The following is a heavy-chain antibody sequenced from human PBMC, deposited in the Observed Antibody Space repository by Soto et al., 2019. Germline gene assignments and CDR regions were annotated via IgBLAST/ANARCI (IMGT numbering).Heavy chain of an antibody. CDR1: GYTFTICG. CDR3: AITNTYCSSTSCLGRYYYYMDV. J-gene: IGHJ6*03. V-gene: IGHV1-18*01. D-gene: IGHD2-2*01. CDR2: ISAYNGNT. Sequence: VSGEGAWKASGYTFTICGISWVRQATGQGREWMGWISAYNGNTNYAQKLQGRVTMTTDTSTSTAYMELRSLRSDDTAVYYCAITNTYCSSTSCLGRYYYYMDVWGKGTTVTVSS.